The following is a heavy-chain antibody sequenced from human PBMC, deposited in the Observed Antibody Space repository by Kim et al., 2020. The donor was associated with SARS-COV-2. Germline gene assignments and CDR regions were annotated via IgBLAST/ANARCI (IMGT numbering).Heavy chain of an antibody. D-gene: IGHD6-19*01. Sequence: GESLKISCKGSGYSFTSYWISWVRQMPGKGLEWMGRIDPSDSYTNYSPSFQGHVTISADKSISTAYLQWSSLKASDTAMYYCARHGGAEQWLERWFDPWGQGTLVTVSS. CDR2: IDPSDSYT. CDR3: ARHGGAEQWLERWFDP. V-gene: IGHV5-10-1*01. J-gene: IGHJ5*02. CDR1: GYSFTSYW.